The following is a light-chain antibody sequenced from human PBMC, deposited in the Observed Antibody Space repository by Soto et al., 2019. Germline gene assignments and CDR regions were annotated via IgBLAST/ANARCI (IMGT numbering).Light chain of an antibody. V-gene: IGKV3-15*01. Sequence: EIVLTQSPATLSLSPGERATLSCWASQSVSSSYLAWYQQKPGQAPRLLIYGASIRATGIPARFSGSGSWTEFTLTISSLQSEDFAVYYCQQYNTWPPITFGQGTRLEI. CDR2: GAS. CDR1: QSVSSSY. CDR3: QQYNTWPPIT. J-gene: IGKJ5*01.